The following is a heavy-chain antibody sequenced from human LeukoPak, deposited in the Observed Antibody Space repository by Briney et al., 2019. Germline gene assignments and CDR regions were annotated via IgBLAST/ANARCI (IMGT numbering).Heavy chain of an antibody. V-gene: IGHV3-15*01. CDR2: IKSKTDGGTT. J-gene: IGHJ4*02. D-gene: IGHD3-3*01. Sequence: PGGSLRLSCAASGFTFSNAWMSWVRQAPGKGLEWVGRIKSKTDGGTTDYAAPVKGRFTISRDDSKNTLYLQMNSLKTEDTAVYYCTTASSPITIFGVVIIPDYWGQGTLVTVSS. CDR1: GFTFSNAW. CDR3: TTASSPITIFGVVIIPDY.